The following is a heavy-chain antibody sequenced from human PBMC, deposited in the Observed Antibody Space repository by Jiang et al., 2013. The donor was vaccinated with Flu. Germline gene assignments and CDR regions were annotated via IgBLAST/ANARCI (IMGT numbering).Heavy chain of an antibody. D-gene: IGHD6-19*01. CDR1: GGSISSYY. CDR2: IYYSGST. J-gene: IGHJ5*02. CDR3: ARGVGSVYWFDP. V-gene: IGHV4-59*01. Sequence: GPGLVKPSETLSLTCTVSGGSISSYYWSWIRQPPGKGLEWIGYIYYSGSTNYNPSLKSRVTISVDTSKNQFSLKLSSVTAADTAVYYCARGVGSVYWFDPWGQGTLVTVSS.